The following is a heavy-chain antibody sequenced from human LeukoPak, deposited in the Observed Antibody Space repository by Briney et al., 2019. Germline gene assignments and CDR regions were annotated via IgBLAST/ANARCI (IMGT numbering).Heavy chain of an antibody. CDR2: IYSGGRI. V-gene: IGHV3-53*01. CDR1: GFTVSNNY. J-gene: IGHJ6*02. Sequence: GGSLRLSCAASGFTVSNNYMSWVRQAPGKGLEWVSAIYSGGRIYYADSVKGRFTISRDNSKHTLFLQMNSLRAEDTAVYYCAKGSPLDLGAGQSYYYGMGVWGQGTTVTVSS. CDR3: AKGSPLDLGAGQSYYYGMGV. D-gene: IGHD3-10*01.